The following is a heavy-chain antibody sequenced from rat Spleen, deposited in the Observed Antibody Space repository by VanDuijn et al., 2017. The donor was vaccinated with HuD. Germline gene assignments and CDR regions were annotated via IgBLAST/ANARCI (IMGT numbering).Heavy chain of an antibody. V-gene: IGHV5S13*01. J-gene: IGHJ3*01. D-gene: IGHD1-11*01. CDR1: GFTFNNYW. CDR2: INTGGANT. Sequence: EVQLVESGGGLVQPGRSLKLSCVASGFTFNNYWMTWIRQAPTKGLEWIASINTGGANTYYRDSLKGRVTIPRDDAKNTQSLQMDGLRSEDTGTYYCTRHGGLRNWFAYWGQGTLGTVSS. CDR3: TRHGGLRNWFAY.